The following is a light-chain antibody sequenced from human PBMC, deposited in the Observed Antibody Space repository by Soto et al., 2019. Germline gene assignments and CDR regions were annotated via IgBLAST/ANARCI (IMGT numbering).Light chain of an antibody. V-gene: IGLV4-69*01. CDR1: SGHSSYA. CDR2: LNSDGSH. J-gene: IGLJ3*02. Sequence: QLVLTQSPSASASLGASVKLTCTLSSGHSSYAIAWHQQQPEKGPRYLMKLNSDGSHSKGDGIPDRFSGSSSGAERYLTISRRQSEDEAEYYCQTWGTGIQVFGGGTKLTVL. CDR3: QTWGTGIQV.